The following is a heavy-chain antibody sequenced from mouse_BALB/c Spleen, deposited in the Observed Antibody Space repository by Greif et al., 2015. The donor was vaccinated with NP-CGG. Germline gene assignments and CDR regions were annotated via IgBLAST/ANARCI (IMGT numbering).Heavy chain of an antibody. V-gene: IGHV5-12-2*01. J-gene: IGHJ2*01. CDR3: ATYGYDGDYFDY. CDR1: GFTFSSYT. D-gene: IGHD2-2*01. CDR2: ISNGGGST. Sequence: EVHLVESGGGLVQPGGSLKLSCAASGFTFSSYTMSWVRQTPEKRLEWVAYISNGGGSTYYPDTVKGRFTISRDNAKNTLYLQMSSLKSEDTAMYYCATYGYDGDYFDYWGQGTTLTVSS.